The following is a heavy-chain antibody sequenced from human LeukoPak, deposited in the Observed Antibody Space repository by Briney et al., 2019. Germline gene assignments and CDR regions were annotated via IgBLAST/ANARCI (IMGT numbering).Heavy chain of an antibody. CDR2: ISYDGSNK. Sequence: GRSPTPSCAAYGLTLSSYATHWVSQAPGKWLEWVAAISYDGSNKYYADSVKGRFAITRDNSKNTLYLQKNSLRAEDTAVYYCARGLGSGWYDNLGYWGQGTLVTVSS. D-gene: IGHD6-19*01. CDR3: ARGLGSGWYDNLGY. V-gene: IGHV3-30*09. CDR1: GLTLSSYA. J-gene: IGHJ4*02.